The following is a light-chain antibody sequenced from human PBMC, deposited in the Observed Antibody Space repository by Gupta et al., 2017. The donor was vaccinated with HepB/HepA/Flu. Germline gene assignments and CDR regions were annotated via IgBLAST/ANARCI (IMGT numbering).Light chain of an antibody. CDR2: ENN. V-gene: IGLV1-51*02. CDR3: GTWDSSLRGGV. CDR1: SSNIGNNY. Sequence: QSVLTPPPSVSAAPGQQVTISCSGSSSNIGNNYVSWYQQLPGTAPKLLIYENNKRPSGIPDRFSGSKSGTSATLGITGLQTGDEADYYCGTWDSSLRGGVFGGGTKLTVL. J-gene: IGLJ3*02.